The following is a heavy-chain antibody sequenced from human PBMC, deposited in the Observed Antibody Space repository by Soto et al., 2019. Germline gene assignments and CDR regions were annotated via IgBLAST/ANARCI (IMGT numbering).Heavy chain of an antibody. V-gene: IGHV1-3*01. CDR2: INAGNGNT. Sequence: PVKGSWKASGYTFATYYIKLVRQAPGQRLEWMGWINAGNGNTKYSQKFQGRVTITRDTSASTAYMELSSLRSEDTAVYYCARGLGLYYFDYWGQGTLVTVSS. D-gene: IGHD1-26*01. CDR1: GYTFATYY. J-gene: IGHJ4*02. CDR3: ARGLGLYYFDY.